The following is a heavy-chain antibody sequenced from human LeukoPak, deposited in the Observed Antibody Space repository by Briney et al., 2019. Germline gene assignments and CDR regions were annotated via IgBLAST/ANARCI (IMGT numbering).Heavy chain of an antibody. CDR3: ARKQPASTLPYYYGMDV. J-gene: IGHJ6*02. V-gene: IGHV5-51*01. CDR2: IYPGDSDT. D-gene: IGHD6-13*01. CDR1: GYSFTSYW. Sequence: GESLKISCKGSGYSFTSYWIGWVRQMPGKGLEWMGIIYPGDSDTRYSPSFQGQVTISADKSISTAYLQWSSLKASDTAMYYCARKQPASTLPYYYGMDVWGQGTTVTVSS.